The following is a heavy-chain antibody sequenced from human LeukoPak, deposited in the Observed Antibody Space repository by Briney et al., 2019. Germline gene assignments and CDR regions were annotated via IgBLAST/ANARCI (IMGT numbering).Heavy chain of an antibody. CDR1: GFTFSNYA. V-gene: IGHV3-23*01. CDR2: IIGSGGSA. J-gene: IGHJ6*03. CDR3: ARDQRGYLYYMDV. D-gene: IGHD1-1*01. Sequence: AGGSLRLSCAASGFTFSNYAMSWVRQVPEKGLEWVSTIIGSGGSAYYADSVNGRFTISRDNSKNTVYLQMNSLGAEDTAVYYCARDQRGYLYYMDVWGKGTTVTISS.